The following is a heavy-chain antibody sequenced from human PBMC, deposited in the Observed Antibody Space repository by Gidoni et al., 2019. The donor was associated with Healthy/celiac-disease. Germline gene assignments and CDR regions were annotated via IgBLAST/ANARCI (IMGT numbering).Heavy chain of an antibody. CDR1: GFTFSSYS. D-gene: IGHD6-19*01. J-gene: IGHJ4*02. CDR2: ISSSSSYI. Sequence: EVQLVESGGGLVKPGGSLRLSCAASGFTFSSYSMNWVRQAPGKGLEWVSSISSSSSYIYYADSVKGRFTISRDNAKNSLYLQMNSLRAEDTAVYYCARALAVAGTWGLDYWGQGTLVTVSS. CDR3: ARALAVAGTWGLDY. V-gene: IGHV3-21*01.